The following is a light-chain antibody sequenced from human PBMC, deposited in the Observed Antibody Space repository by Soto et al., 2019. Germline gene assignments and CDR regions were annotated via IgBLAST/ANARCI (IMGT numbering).Light chain of an antibody. J-gene: IGKJ5*01. CDR1: QSVSSY. V-gene: IGKV3-11*01. CDR2: DAS. Sequence: EIVLSQSPATLSLSPVERATLSCRASQSVSSYLAWYQQKPGQAPRLLIYDASNRATGIPARFSGSGSGTDFTLTISSLEPEDAAVCYCQQRSNWPPIAFGQGTRLEI. CDR3: QQRSNWPPIA.